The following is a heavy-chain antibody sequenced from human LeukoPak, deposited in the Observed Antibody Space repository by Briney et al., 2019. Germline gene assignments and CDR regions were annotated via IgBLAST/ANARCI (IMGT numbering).Heavy chain of an antibody. Sequence: GESLQISCKGSGYSFTSYWIGWVRQMPGKGLEWMGIIYPGDSDTRYSPSFQGQVTISADKSISTAYLQWSSLKASDTAMYYCARSTRLGILGGGFDYWGQGTLVTVSS. CDR1: GYSFTSYW. CDR2: IYPGDSDT. CDR3: ARSTRLGILGGGFDY. V-gene: IGHV5-51*01. D-gene: IGHD1-26*01. J-gene: IGHJ4*02.